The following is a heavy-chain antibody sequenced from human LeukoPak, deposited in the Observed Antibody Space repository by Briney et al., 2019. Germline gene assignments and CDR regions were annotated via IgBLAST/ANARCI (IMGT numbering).Heavy chain of an antibody. Sequence: SETLSLTCARPGGSIRRSNSNWGWIRHPPGNGLEWIGSIHYTGSTYHNPSLKSRVTISVDTSKNKFSLKLSSVTAADTALYYCARTGGSFYFYYYMDVWGKGTTVTVSS. J-gene: IGHJ6*03. CDR2: IHYTGST. V-gene: IGHV4-39*07. D-gene: IGHD1-26*01. CDR1: GGSIRRSNSN. CDR3: ARTGGSFYFYYYMDV.